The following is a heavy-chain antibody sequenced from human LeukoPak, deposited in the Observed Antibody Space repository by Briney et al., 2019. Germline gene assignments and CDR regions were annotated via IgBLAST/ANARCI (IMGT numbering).Heavy chain of an antibody. Sequence: ASVKVSCKVSGYTLTELSMHWVRQAPGKGLEWMGGFDPEDGETVYARKFQGRVTMTEDTSTDTAYMELSSLRSEDTAVYYCATDQKKWTTRYNYWGQGTLVTVSS. J-gene: IGHJ4*02. CDR2: FDPEDGET. D-gene: IGHD3-9*01. CDR3: ATDQKKWTTRYNY. CDR1: GYTLTELS. V-gene: IGHV1-24*01.